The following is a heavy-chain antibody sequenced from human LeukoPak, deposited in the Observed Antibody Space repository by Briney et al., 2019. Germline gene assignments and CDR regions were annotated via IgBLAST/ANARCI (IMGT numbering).Heavy chain of an antibody. D-gene: IGHD2-21*02. Sequence: GGSLRLSCAASGFTVSSNLMSWVRQAPGGGLEWVSLLYSAGSTYYAGSVKGRFTISRDSSKNTLYLQMNSLRAEDTAVYYCARVAGWGLDYWGQGTLVTVSS. V-gene: IGHV3-66*01. CDR2: LYSAGST. CDR3: ARVAGWGLDY. J-gene: IGHJ4*02. CDR1: GFTVSSNL.